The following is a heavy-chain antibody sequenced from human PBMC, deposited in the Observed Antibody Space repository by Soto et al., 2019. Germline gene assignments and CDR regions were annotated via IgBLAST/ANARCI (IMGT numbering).Heavy chain of an antibody. Sequence: PGGSLRLSCAASGFTFSSYSMNWVRQAPGKGLEWVSYISSSSTIYYADSVKGRFTISRDNSKNTLYLQMNSLRAEDTAVYYCAKDAAAGIWYGMDVWGQGTTVTVSS. V-gene: IGHV3-48*01. CDR2: ISSSSTI. CDR3: AKDAAAGIWYGMDV. CDR1: GFTFSSYS. J-gene: IGHJ6*02. D-gene: IGHD6-13*01.